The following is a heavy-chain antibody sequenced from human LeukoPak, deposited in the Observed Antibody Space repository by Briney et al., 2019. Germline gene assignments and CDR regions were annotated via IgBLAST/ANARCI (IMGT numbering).Heavy chain of an antibody. CDR1: GFTVSSNY. CDR3: AKDDGGSPPDAFDI. J-gene: IGHJ3*02. D-gene: IGHD3-10*01. V-gene: IGHV3-23*01. Sequence: AGGSLRLSCAASGFTVSSNYMSWVRQAPGKGLEWVSTISYSGGSTSYADSVKGRFAISRDSSKNTLYLQMNGLRGEDTAVYYCAKDDGGSPPDAFDIWGQGTLVTVSS. CDR2: ISYSGGST.